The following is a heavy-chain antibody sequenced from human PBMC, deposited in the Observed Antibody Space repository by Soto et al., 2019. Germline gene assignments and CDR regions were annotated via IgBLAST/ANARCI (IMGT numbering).Heavy chain of an antibody. CDR1: GYTFSSRW. CDR3: ARPFKSSGSYGAFDI. CDR2: IYPGDSDT. D-gene: IGHD3-10*01. V-gene: IGHV5-51*01. Sequence: GESLKISCKGSGYTFSSRWIGWVRQMPGKGLEWMGIIYPGDSDTRYGPSFQGQVTMSADKSISTAYLQWSSLKASDTAMYYCARPFKSSGSYGAFDIWGQGTMDTVSS. J-gene: IGHJ3*02.